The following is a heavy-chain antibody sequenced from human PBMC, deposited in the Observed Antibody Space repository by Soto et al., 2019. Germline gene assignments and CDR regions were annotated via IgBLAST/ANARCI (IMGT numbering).Heavy chain of an antibody. D-gene: IGHD3-16*01. CDR2: ISSGSSYI. Sequence: PGGSLRLSCAASGFTFSSYSMNWVRQAPGKGLEWVSSISSGSSYIYYADSVKGRFTISRDNAKNSLYLQMNSLRAEDTAVYYCARVQGVMITFGGVPGMDVWGQVTTVTVSS. CDR1: GFTFSSYS. CDR3: ARVQGVMITFGGVPGMDV. J-gene: IGHJ6*02. V-gene: IGHV3-21*01.